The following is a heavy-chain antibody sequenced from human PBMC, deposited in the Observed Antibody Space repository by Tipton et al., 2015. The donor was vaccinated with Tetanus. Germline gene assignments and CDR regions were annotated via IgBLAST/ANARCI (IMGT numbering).Heavy chain of an antibody. Sequence: SLRLSCAASGFTFFDYSMNWVRQAPGKGPEWVAVVSHDGEVEFYADSVKGRLTVSRDNSNNTLYVQMDSLRAEDTAVYYCARGPYHYGDYYFDYWGRGTLVTVSS. CDR1: GFTFFDYS. V-gene: IGHV3-30*03. J-gene: IGHJ4*02. CDR3: ARGPYHYGDYYFDY. D-gene: IGHD4-17*01. CDR2: VSHDGEVE.